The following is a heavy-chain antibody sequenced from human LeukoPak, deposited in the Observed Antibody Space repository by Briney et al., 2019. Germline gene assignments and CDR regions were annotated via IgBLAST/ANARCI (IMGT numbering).Heavy chain of an antibody. CDR2: INAGNGNT. Sequence: ASVKVSCKASGYTFTSYAMHWVRQAPGQRLEWMGWINAGNGNTKYSQKFQGRVTITRDTSASTAYMELSSLRSEDTAAYYCARALSGSYFDYWGQGTLVTVSS. D-gene: IGHD1-26*01. V-gene: IGHV1-3*01. CDR1: GYTFTSYA. J-gene: IGHJ4*02. CDR3: ARALSGSYFDY.